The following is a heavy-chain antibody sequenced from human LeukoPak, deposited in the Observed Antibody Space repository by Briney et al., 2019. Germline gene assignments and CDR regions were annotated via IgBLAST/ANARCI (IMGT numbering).Heavy chain of an antibody. J-gene: IGHJ4*02. CDR2: IYYSGST. V-gene: IGHV4-59*01. CDR1: GGSINSYY. CDR3: ARGQVPDY. Sequence: SETLSLTCTVSGGSINSYYWSWIRQPPGKELEWIGYIYYSGSTNYNPSLKSRVTILVDTSKNQFSLKLSSVTTADTAVYYCARGQVPDYWGQGTLVTVSS.